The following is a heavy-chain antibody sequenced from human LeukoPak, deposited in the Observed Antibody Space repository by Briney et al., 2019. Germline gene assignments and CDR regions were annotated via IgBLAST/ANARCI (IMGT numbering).Heavy chain of an antibody. V-gene: IGHV3-48*01. Sequence: GGSLRLSCAAYGFTFSSYSMNWVRQAPGKGLEWVSYISSSSSTIYYADSVKGRFTISRDNAKNSLYLQMNSLRAEDTAVYYCARGEDYYDSSGYPSPIDYWGQGTLVTVSS. J-gene: IGHJ4*02. D-gene: IGHD3-22*01. CDR2: ISSSSSTI. CDR1: GFTFSSYS. CDR3: ARGEDYYDSSGYPSPIDY.